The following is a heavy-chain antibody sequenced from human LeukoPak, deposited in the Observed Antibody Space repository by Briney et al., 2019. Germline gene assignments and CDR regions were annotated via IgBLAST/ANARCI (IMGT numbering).Heavy chain of an antibody. J-gene: IGHJ4*02. CDR3: VGPSLGESFDY. V-gene: IGHV3-7*01. Sequence: GGSLRLSCAASGFSFSIYWMSWVRQAPGKGLEWVANIKQDGSEKYYVGSVKGRFTISRDNAKNSLYLQMNGLRADDTAMYYCVGPSLGESFDYWGQGTLVTVSS. CDR2: IKQDGSEK. CDR1: GFSFSIYW. D-gene: IGHD3-16*01.